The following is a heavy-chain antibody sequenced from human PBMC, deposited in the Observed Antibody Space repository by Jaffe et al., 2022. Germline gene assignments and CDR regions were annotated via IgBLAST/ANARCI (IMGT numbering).Heavy chain of an antibody. CDR3: TRKLTVVPALPSDY. Sequence: EVQLVESGGGLVQPGRSLRLSCTASGFTFGDYAMSWFRQAPGKGLEWVGFIRSKAYGGTTEYAASVKGRFTISRDDSKSIAYLQMNSLKTEDTAVYYCTRKLTVVPALPSDYWGQGTLVTVSS. V-gene: IGHV3-49*03. J-gene: IGHJ4*02. CDR2: IRSKAYGGTT. CDR1: GFTFGDYA. D-gene: IGHD2-2*01.